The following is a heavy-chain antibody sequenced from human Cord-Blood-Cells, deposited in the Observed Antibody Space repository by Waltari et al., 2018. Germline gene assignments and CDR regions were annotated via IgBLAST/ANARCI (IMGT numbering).Heavy chain of an antibody. CDR2: IYYSGRT. Sequence: QLQLQESGPGLVKPSETLSLTCTVSGGSISSSSYYWGWIRQPPGKGLEWIGSIYYSGRTYSNPSLKSRVTISVDTSKNQFSLKLSSVTAADTAVYYCARHTPDLVGATDYSFDYWGQGTLVTVSS. CDR1: GGSISSSSYY. CDR3: ARHTPDLVGATDYSFDY. J-gene: IGHJ4*02. V-gene: IGHV4-39*07. D-gene: IGHD1-26*01.